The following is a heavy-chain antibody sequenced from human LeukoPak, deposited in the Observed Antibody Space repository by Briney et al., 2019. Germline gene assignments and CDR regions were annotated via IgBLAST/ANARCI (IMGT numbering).Heavy chain of an antibody. Sequence: ASVKVSRKSSGYTFTSYGISGVRQPPGQGLEGMGWISSYNGNTNYAQKLQGRVTMTTDTSTSTAYMELRSLRSDDTDVYYCARDLGVVVPAAKFPNYTYNYYYYYYYMDVWGKGTTVTVSS. J-gene: IGHJ6*03. D-gene: IGHD2-2*01. CDR1: GYTFTSYG. CDR3: ARDLGVVVPAAKFPNYTYNYYYYYYYMDV. CDR2: ISSYNGNT. V-gene: IGHV1-18*01.